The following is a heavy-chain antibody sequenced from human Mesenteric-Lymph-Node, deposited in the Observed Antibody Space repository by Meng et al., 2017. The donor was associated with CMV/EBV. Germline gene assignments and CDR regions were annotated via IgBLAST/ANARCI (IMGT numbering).Heavy chain of an antibody. Sequence: ASVKVSCKASGYTFTSYDINWVRQATGQGLEWMGWMNPNRGNTGYAQKFQGRVTMTRNTSISTAYMELSSLRSEDTAVYYCARDELSGWSSAGPTDYWGQGTLVTVSS. CDR2: MNPNRGNT. D-gene: IGHD6-25*01. J-gene: IGHJ4*02. V-gene: IGHV1-8*01. CDR1: GYTFTSYD. CDR3: ARDELSGWSSAGPTDY.